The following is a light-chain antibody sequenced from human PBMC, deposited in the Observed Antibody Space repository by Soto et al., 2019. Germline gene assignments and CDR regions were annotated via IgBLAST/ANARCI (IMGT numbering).Light chain of an antibody. CDR1: QDIRND. CDR3: LQDHGFPLT. CDR2: AAS. J-gene: IGKJ4*01. Sequence: AIQMTQSPSSLSAAVGDRVTITCRASQDIRNDLGWYQQKPGKAPKLLIYAASSLQSEVPSRFSGSGSGTDFTLTISSLQPEDFATYYCLQDHGFPLTFGGGTKVEIK. V-gene: IGKV1-6*01.